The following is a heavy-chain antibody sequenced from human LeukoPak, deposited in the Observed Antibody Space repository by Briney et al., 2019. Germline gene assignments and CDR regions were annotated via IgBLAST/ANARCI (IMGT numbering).Heavy chain of an antibody. V-gene: IGHV4-59*08. D-gene: IGHD3-16*01. Sequence: PSETLPLTCTVSGGSISNSFWNWIRQPPGKGLEWIGHIYYTGSPRYNPSLTSRVTISVDTSSNQFSLTLHSVTAADTAVYYCARRLRAESDASPDNWIGPWGQGALVTVSS. CDR2: IYYTGSP. CDR1: GGSISNSF. J-gene: IGHJ5*02. CDR3: ARRLRAESDASPDNWIGP.